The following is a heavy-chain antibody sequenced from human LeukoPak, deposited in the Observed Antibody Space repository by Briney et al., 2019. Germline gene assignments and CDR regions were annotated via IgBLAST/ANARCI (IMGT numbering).Heavy chain of an antibody. CDR1: GGSFSGYY. V-gene: IGHV4-34*01. CDR3: AREGALNGMDV. CDR2: INHSGST. Sequence: PSETLSLTCAVYGGSFSGYYWSWIRQPPGKGLEWIGEINHSGSTNYNPSLKSRVTISVDTSKNQFSLKLSSVTAADTAVYYCAREGALNGMDVWGQGTTVTVSS. J-gene: IGHJ6*02.